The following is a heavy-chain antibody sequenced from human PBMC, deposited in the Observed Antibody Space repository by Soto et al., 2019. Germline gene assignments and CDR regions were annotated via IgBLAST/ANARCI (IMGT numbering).Heavy chain of an antibody. D-gene: IGHD3-16*02. CDR1: GGSISSGDYY. V-gene: IGHV4-30-4*01. CDR3: ARGYGGHDYIWGSYRPRDDGFDY. CDR2: IYYSGST. J-gene: IGHJ4*02. Sequence: SETLSLTCTVSGGSISSGDYYWSWIRQPPGKGLEWIGYIYYSGSTYYNPSLKSRVTISVDTSKNQFSLKLSSVTAADTAVYYCARGYGGHDYIWGSYRPRDDGFDYWGQGTLVTVSS.